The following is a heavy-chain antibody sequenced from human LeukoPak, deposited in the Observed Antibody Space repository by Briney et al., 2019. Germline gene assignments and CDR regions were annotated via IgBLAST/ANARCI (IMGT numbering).Heavy chain of an antibody. V-gene: IGHV4-59*01. CDR2: IYYSGIT. CDR3: ARDPGRDSGSYYYWFDP. J-gene: IGHJ5*02. CDR1: DGSINSYY. Sequence: SETLSLTCTVSDGSINSYYWNWIRQPPGKGLEWIGYIYYSGITNYNPSLKSRVTISVDTSKNQFSLKLSSVTAADTAVYYCARDPGRDSGSYYYWFDPWGQGTLVSVSS. D-gene: IGHD3-10*01.